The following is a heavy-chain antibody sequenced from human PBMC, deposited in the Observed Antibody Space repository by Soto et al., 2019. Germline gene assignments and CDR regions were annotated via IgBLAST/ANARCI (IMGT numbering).Heavy chain of an antibody. Sequence: SVKVSCKASGGTFSSYAISWVRQAPGQGLEWMGGIIPIFGTANYAQKFQGRVTITADESTSTAYMELSSLRSEDTAVYYCARDRVAGFNWFDPWGQGTRVTVSS. V-gene: IGHV1-69*13. CDR2: IIPIFGTA. D-gene: IGHD6-19*01. CDR3: ARDRVAGFNWFDP. CDR1: GGTFSSYA. J-gene: IGHJ5*02.